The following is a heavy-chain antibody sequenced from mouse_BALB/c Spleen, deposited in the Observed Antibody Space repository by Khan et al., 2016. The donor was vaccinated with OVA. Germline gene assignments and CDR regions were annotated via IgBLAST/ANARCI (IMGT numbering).Heavy chain of an antibody. Sequence: VQLKESGGDLVKPGGSLKFSCAASGFTFSSYSMSWVHQTPDKRLEWVATISSGGDYTYYSDNVKGRFTISRDNAKNTLYLQMSSLKSEDTAMYYCASHLTGSFAYWGQGTLVTVSA. J-gene: IGHJ3*01. CDR3: ASHLTGSFAY. CDR2: ISSGGDYT. CDR1: GFTFSSYS. D-gene: IGHD4-1*01. V-gene: IGHV5-6*01.